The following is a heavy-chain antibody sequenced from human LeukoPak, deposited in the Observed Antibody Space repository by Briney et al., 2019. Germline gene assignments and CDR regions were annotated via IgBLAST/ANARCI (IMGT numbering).Heavy chain of an antibody. CDR1: GGSFSGYY. D-gene: IGHD1-26*01. J-gene: IGHJ4*02. Sequence: SETLSLTCAVYGGSFSGYYWSWIRQPPGKGLEWIGEINHSGSTNYNPSLKSRVTISVDTSKNQFSLKLSSVTAADTAVYYCARVGESVVGATYKVDYFDYWGQGTLVTVSS. CDR2: INHSGST. V-gene: IGHV4-34*01. CDR3: ARVGESVVGATYKVDYFDY.